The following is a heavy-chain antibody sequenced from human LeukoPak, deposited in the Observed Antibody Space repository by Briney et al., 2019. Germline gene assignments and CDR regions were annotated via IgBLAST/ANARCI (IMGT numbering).Heavy chain of an antibody. V-gene: IGHV3-30*04. D-gene: IGHD5-18*01. CDR3: AKDRGNNFGFRGFTDF. CDR2: ISYDGSRI. Sequence: GGSLRLSCVASGFTFSGSATHWVRQAPGKGLEGVAFISYDGSRINYADSVKGRITISRDNSNNTLYLQMNSLRAEDTAVYYCAKDRGNNFGFRGFTDFWGQGTLVTVPP. CDR1: GFTFSGSA. J-gene: IGHJ4*02.